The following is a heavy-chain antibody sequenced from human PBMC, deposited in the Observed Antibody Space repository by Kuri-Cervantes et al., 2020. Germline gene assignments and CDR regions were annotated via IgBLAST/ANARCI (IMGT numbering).Heavy chain of an antibody. CDR2: ISSSGSTI. V-gene: IGHV3-48*03. CDR3: ARDRHYGSGSYYLYYMDV. J-gene: IGHJ6*03. CDR1: GGSISSSN. Sequence: GGSLRLSCAVSGGSISSSNWWSWVRQAPGKGLEWVSYISSSGSTIYYADSVKGRFTISRDNAKNSLYLQMNSLRAEDTAVYYCARDRHYGSGSYYLYYMDVWGKGTTVTVSS. D-gene: IGHD3-10*01.